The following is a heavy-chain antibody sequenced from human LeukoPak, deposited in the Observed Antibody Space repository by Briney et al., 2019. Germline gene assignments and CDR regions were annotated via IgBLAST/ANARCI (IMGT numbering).Heavy chain of an antibody. CDR3: TRGGGSGWYYYYYYMDV. D-gene: IGHD6-19*01. CDR2: IRSKAYGGTT. Sequence: GGSLRLSCTASGFTFGDYAMSWFRQAPGEGLEWVGFIRSKAYGGTTEYAGSVKGRFTISRDDSQSIAYLQMNSLKTEDTAVYYCTRGGGSGWYYYYYYMDVWGKGTTVTVSS. CDR1: GFTFGDYA. J-gene: IGHJ6*03. V-gene: IGHV3-49*03.